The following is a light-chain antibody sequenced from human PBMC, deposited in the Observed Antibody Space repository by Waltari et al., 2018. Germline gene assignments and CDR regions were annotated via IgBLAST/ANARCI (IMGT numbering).Light chain of an antibody. Sequence: IVMTQSPATLSVSPGERATLSRRASQSVSSNLAWYQQKPGQAPRLLIYGASTRATGIPARFSGSGSGTEFTLTISSLQSEDLALYYCQQYNNWPPMTFGQGTRLEIK. CDR1: QSVSSN. CDR3: QQYNNWPPMT. CDR2: GAS. J-gene: IGKJ5*01. V-gene: IGKV3-15*01.